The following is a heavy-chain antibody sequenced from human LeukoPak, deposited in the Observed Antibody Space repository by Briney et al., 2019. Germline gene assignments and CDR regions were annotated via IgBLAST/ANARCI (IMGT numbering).Heavy chain of an antibody. D-gene: IGHD6-19*01. V-gene: IGHV1-8*01. CDR2: MNPNSDNT. J-gene: IGHJ4*02. CDR3: ARASIAVAFDY. CDR1: GYTFTSYD. Sequence: ASVKVSCKASGYTFTSYDINWVRQATGQGLEWMGWMNPNSDNTGYAQKFQGRVTITRNTSISTAYMELSSLRSEDTAVYYCARASIAVAFDYWGQGTLVTVSS.